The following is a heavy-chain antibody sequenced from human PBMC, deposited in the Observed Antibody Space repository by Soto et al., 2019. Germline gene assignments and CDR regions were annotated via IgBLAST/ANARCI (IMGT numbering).Heavy chain of an antibody. V-gene: IGHV3-48*02. Sequence: GGSLRLSCAASGFTFSSYSMKWVRQAPGKGLEWVSYISSSSSSIYYADSVKGRFTISRDNAQHSLYLQMNSLRDEDTAVYYCARESIVVPGTSDHWGQGTLVTVSS. D-gene: IGHD3-22*01. CDR1: GFTFSSYS. CDR2: ISSSSSSI. CDR3: ARESIVVPGTSDH. J-gene: IGHJ4*02.